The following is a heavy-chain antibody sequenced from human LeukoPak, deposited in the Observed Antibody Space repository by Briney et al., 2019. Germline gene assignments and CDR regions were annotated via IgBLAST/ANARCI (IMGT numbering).Heavy chain of an antibody. D-gene: IGHD5-12*01. Sequence: PSETLSLTCTVSGGSNNSYYWSWIRQPPGKGLEWTGEINHSGSTNYNPSLKSRVTISVDTSKNQFSLKLSSVTAADTAVYYCARDYSGFFLYYFDYWGQGTLVTVSS. V-gene: IGHV4-34*01. J-gene: IGHJ4*02. CDR2: INHSGST. CDR3: ARDYSGFFLYYFDY. CDR1: GGSNNSYY.